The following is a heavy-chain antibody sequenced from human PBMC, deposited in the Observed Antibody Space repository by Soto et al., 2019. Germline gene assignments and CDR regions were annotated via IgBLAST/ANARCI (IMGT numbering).Heavy chain of an antibody. Sequence: GESLKISCKGSGYSFTNYWIGWVRQAPGQRLEWMGSINAGDDNTKYSQKFQGRVTITTDTSASTAYMELSSLRSEDTAVYYCARESGYPLDYWGQGTLVTVSS. CDR1: GYSFTNYW. CDR3: ARESGYPLDY. D-gene: IGHD3-22*01. CDR2: INAGDDNT. V-gene: IGHV1-3*01. J-gene: IGHJ4*02.